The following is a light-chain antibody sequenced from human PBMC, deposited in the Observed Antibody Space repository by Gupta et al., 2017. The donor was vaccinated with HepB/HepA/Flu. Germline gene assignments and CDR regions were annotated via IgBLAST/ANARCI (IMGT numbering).Light chain of an antibody. Sequence: EIVLTQSPGTLSLSPGESATLSCRASQSVGTYLAWYQQKPGQAPRLLIFDASIRITGIPDRFSGSGSGTDFTLTISRLEPEDFAVYYCQQYGRSLSFGPGTKLQIK. J-gene: IGKJ3*01. CDR2: DAS. CDR3: QQYGRSLS. V-gene: IGKV3-20*01. CDR1: QSVGTY.